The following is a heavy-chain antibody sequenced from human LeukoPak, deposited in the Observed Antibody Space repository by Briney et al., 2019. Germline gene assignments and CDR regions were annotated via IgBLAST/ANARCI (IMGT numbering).Heavy chain of an antibody. V-gene: IGHV3-21*01. J-gene: IGHJ6*04. D-gene: IGHD3-10*01. Sequence: GGSLTLSCSASGFTFGSNSMNWVRPAPGKGLEWVSSIRSSSSYIYYADSVKSRFSISRDNAKNSLYLQMNSLRDEDTAVYYCARDFQVWFGEAYGMDVWGKGTTVTVSS. CDR2: IRSSSSYI. CDR3: ARDFQVWFGEAYGMDV. CDR1: GFTFGSNS.